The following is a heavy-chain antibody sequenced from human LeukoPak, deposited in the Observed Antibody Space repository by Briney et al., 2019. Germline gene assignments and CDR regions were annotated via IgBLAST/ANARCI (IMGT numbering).Heavy chain of an antibody. CDR3: ARAPGYCSTTSCEYYYYMDV. CDR2: VYTSGST. V-gene: IGHV4-4*07. Sequence: SKTLSLTCTVSGGSLSSYYWSWIRQPAGKGLEWIGRVYTSGSTNYNPSLKSRVAMSIDTSKNQFSLEVSSVTAADTAVYYCARAPGYCSTTSCEYYYYMDVWGKGTTVTVSS. D-gene: IGHD2-2*01. CDR1: GGSLSSYY. J-gene: IGHJ6*03.